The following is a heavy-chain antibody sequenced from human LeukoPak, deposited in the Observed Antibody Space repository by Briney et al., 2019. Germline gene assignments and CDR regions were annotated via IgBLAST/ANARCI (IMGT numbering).Heavy chain of an antibody. Sequence: PSETLSLTCTVSGGSISSGSYYWSWIRQPAGKGLEWIGRIYTSGSTNYNPSLKSRVTISVDTSKNQFSLKLSSVTAADTAVYYCARGVKWIQLSYYYYYYMDVWGKGTTVTVSS. CDR3: ARGVKWIQLSYYYYYYMDV. CDR1: GGSISSGSYY. J-gene: IGHJ6*03. V-gene: IGHV4-61*02. CDR2: IYTSGST. D-gene: IGHD5-18*01.